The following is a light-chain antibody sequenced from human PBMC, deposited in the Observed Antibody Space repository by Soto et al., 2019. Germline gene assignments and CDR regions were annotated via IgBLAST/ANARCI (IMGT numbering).Light chain of an antibody. CDR2: AAS. Sequence: DIQMTQSPSSLSVSVGDRVTITCRASQGISNYLAWYQQKPGKVPKLLISAASTLQSGVPSRFSGSGSGTDFTLTISSLQPEDVATYYWQKYDTASFTFGPGTKVDIK. CDR3: QKYDTASFT. CDR1: QGISNY. V-gene: IGKV1-27*01. J-gene: IGKJ3*01.